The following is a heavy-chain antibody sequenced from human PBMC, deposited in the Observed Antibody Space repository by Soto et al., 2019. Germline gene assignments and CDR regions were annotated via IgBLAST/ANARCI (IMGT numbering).Heavy chain of an antibody. Sequence: QVQLRESGPGLLKPSETLSLTCTVSGDSVSSDGYFWTWVRQPPGKGLEWIAYISYTGDTNYNPSLKSRVTISVDTSRNQFSLKVRSVSAADTAMYFCASIVVGATIDYWGQGTLVTVSS. D-gene: IGHD1-26*01. CDR2: ISYTGDT. J-gene: IGHJ4*02. CDR3: ASIVVGATIDY. CDR1: GDSVSSDGYF. V-gene: IGHV4-61*08.